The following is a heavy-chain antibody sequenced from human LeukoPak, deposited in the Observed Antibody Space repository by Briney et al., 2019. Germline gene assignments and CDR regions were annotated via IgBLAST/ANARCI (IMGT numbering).Heavy chain of an antibody. V-gene: IGHV3-11*04. J-gene: IGHJ3*01. CDR3: ARQGDL. Sequence: GGSLRLSCAASGFTFSDYYMNWVRQAPGKGLEWISYISNSGGSRYYADSVKGRFSISRDNAKNSLFLQMNSLRAEDTAVYYCARQGDLWGQGTRVTVSS. CDR1: GFTFSDYY. CDR2: ISNSGGSR.